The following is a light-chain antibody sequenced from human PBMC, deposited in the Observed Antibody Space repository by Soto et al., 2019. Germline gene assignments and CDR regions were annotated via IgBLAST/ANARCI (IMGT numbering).Light chain of an antibody. CDR1: QTVSSSL. V-gene: IGKV3-20*01. J-gene: IGKJ2*01. Sequence: EIVLTQSPGTLSLSPGERATLSCRASQTVSSSLLAWYQQKPGQAPRLLIFGASSRATGIPDRFSGSESGTDVTLTISRLEPEDFAVYYCQQYGSSPQTFGQGTKLEIK. CDR3: QQYGSSPQT. CDR2: GAS.